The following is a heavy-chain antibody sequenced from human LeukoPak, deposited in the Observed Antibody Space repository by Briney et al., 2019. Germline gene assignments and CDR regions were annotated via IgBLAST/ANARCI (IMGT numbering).Heavy chain of an antibody. J-gene: IGHJ5*02. CDR2: IYYSGST. CDR1: GGSISSSSYY. V-gene: IGHV4-39*01. D-gene: IGHD3-16*02. CDR3: ARHGVLNYDYVWGSYPAPNWFDP. Sequence: SETLSLTCTVSGGSISSSSYYWGWIRQPPGKGLEWIGSIYYSGSTYYNPSLKSRVTISVDTSKNQFSLKLSSVTAADTAVYYCARHGVLNYDYVWGSYPAPNWFDPWGQGTLATVSS.